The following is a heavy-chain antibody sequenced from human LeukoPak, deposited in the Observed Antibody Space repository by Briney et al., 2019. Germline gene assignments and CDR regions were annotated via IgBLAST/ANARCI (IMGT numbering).Heavy chain of an antibody. CDR2: IKEDGSEK. D-gene: IGHD3-10*01. CDR1: GFTFNRDW. CDR3: GRHAYGGSPPLS. Sequence: GGSLRLSCAASGFTFNRDWTAWVRQAPGKGLEWMANIKEDGSEKNYVDSVKGRFTISRDNSKNTVYLQMNNLRAEDTALYYCGRHAYGGSPPLSWGQGALVTVSS. V-gene: IGHV3-7*03. J-gene: IGHJ4*02.